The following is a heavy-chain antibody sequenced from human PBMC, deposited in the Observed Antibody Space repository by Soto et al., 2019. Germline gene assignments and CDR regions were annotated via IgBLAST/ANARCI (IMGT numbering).Heavy chain of an antibody. CDR1: GDSIISDNW. J-gene: IGHJ6*02. CDR2: IHHSGSI. CDR3: AKSLLSPSYGMDV. Sequence: NPSETLSLTCAVSGDSIISDNWWSWVRQPPGKGLEWIGEIHHSGSINYNPSLKSRVTILADKSKNQFSLRLTSVTAADTAVYYCAKSLLSPSYGMDVWGQGTTVTVSS. D-gene: IGHD3-10*01. V-gene: IGHV4-4*02.